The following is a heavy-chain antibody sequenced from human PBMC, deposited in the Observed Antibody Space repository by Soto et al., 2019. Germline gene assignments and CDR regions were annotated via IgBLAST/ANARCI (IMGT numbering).Heavy chain of an antibody. CDR2: INPGSGAA. CDR1: GYTVTTHY. J-gene: IGHJ3*02. V-gene: IGHV1-46*01. CDR3: ARGGEVGVAGSAAFDM. Sequence: QVQLVQSGAEVKKPGASVKISCTASGYTVTTHYMHWVRQAPGRGLEWMGAINPGSGAAKYTQTVPARVTMTRDTSTNTVYMEMSALRSEDTAVFYCARGGEVGVAGSAAFDMWGQGTMVTVSS. D-gene: IGHD3-3*01.